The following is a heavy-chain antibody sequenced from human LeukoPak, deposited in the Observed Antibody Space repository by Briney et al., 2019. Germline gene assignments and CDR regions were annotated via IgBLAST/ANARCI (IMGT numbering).Heavy chain of an antibody. J-gene: IGHJ4*02. D-gene: IGHD6-19*01. CDR1: GYTFTNYG. CDR2: ISAYTGNT. Sequence: ASVKVSCKASGYTFTNYGISWVRQAPGQGLEWVGWISAYTGNTNYAQNLQDRVTMTTDTSTSAAYMELRSLISDDTAVYYCAREGPVAVAGLDYWGQGTLVTVSS. CDR3: AREGPVAVAGLDY. V-gene: IGHV1-18*01.